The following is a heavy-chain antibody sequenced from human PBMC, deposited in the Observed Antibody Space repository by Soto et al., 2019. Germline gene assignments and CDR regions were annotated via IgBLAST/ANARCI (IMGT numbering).Heavy chain of an antibody. CDR1: GFSFSNYN. V-gene: IGHV3-48*02. D-gene: IGHD3-3*01. Sequence: PGGSLRLSCVASGFSFSNYNMNWVRQAPGKGLEWVSYITDSSDIVYYADSVRGRFTISRDNAESSLYLQMNSLRDEDTAVYFCARDFGHGYYLDYWGRGTLVTVYS. J-gene: IGHJ4*02. CDR3: ARDFGHGYYLDY. CDR2: ITDSSDIV.